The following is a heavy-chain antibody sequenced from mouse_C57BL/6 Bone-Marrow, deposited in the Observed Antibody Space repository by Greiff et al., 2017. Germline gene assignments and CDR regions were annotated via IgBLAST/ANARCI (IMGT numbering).Heavy chain of an antibody. CDR2: FYPGSGSI. V-gene: IGHV1-62-2*01. D-gene: IGHD1-1*01. CDR3: ARHALITTVVAPDWYFDV. Sequence: VKLMESGAELVKPGASVKLSCKASGYTFTEYTIHWVKQRSGQGLEWIGWFYPGSGSIKYNGKFKDKATLTADKSASTVYMELSILTSEDSAVYFCARHALITTVVAPDWYFDVWGTGTTVTVSS. J-gene: IGHJ1*03. CDR1: GYTFTEYT.